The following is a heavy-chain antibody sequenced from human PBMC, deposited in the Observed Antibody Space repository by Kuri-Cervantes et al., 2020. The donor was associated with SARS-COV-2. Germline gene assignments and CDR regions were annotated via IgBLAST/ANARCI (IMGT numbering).Heavy chain of an antibody. V-gene: IGHV3-48*01. J-gene: IGHJ4*02. CDR3: AKDLISASYFGSGSPDY. CDR1: GFTFSSYS. D-gene: IGHD3-10*01. CDR2: ISSSSSTI. Sequence: GESLKISCAASGFTFSSYSMSWVRQAPGKGLEWVSYISSSSSTIYYADSVKGRFTISRDNSASTMFLQMNSLRAEDTALYFCAKDLISASYFGSGSPDYWGQGTLVTVSS.